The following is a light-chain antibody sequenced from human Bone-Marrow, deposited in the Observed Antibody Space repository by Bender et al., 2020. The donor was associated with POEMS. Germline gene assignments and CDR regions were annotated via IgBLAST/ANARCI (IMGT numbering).Light chain of an antibody. CDR1: SSDVGAYDY. CDR2: EVD. CDR3: SSYGGSNNLV. J-gene: IGLJ2*01. Sequence: QSALTQPPSASGSPGQSVTISCTGTSSDVGAYDYVSWYQQHPGKAPKLMIYEVDKRPSGVPARFSGSKSGNSASLTVSGLPAEDEGDYYCSSYGGSNNLVFGGGTKLTVL. V-gene: IGLV2-8*01.